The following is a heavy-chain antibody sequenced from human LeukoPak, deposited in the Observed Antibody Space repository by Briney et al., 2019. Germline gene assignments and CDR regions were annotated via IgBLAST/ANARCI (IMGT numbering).Heavy chain of an antibody. Sequence: AGGSLRLSCAASGFTFSSYSMNWVRQAPGKGLEWVSSISSSSSYIYYADSVKGRFTISRDNAKNSLYLQMNSLRAEDTAVYYCARIIGYCSGGSCLGDYWGQGTLVTVSS. CDR3: ARIIGYCSGGSCLGDY. CDR2: ISSSSSYI. D-gene: IGHD2-15*01. V-gene: IGHV3-21*01. J-gene: IGHJ4*02. CDR1: GFTFSSYS.